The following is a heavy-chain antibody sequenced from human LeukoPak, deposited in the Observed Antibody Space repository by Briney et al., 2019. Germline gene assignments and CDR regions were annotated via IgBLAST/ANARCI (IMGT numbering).Heavy chain of an antibody. Sequence: SVKVSFKASGGTFSSYAISWVRQAPGQGLEWMGGIIPIFGTANYAQKFQGRVTSTTDESTSTAYMELSSLRSEDTAVYYCARSLRRYSSSWLFDPWGQGTLVTVSS. CDR1: GGTFSSYA. CDR2: IIPIFGTA. V-gene: IGHV1-69*05. D-gene: IGHD6-13*01. J-gene: IGHJ5*02. CDR3: ARSLRRYSSSWLFDP.